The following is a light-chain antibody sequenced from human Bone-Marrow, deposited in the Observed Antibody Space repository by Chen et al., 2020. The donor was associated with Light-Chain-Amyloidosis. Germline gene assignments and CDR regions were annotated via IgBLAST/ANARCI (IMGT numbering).Light chain of an antibody. CDR1: NIGSTS. J-gene: IGLJ3*02. V-gene: IGLV3-21*02. CDR2: DGS. CDR3: QAWDSRRDRPV. Sequence: SYVLTQPSSVSVAPGQTATIACGGTNIGSTSVHRYPPTPGQAPPLAVHDGSDPPPGIPPRLSGSDSGPTAPRTIRRGDGRDPADYSCQAWDSRRDRPVFGGGTKLTGL.